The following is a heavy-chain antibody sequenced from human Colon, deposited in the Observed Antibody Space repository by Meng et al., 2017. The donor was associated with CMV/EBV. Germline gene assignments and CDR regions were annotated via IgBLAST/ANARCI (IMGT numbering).Heavy chain of an antibody. CDR2: IYPDDSDT. D-gene: IGHD6-6*01. Sequence: KVSCKVSGYSFATYWIGWVRQRPGKGLEWMGIIYPDDSDTRYSPSFQGRVTISADKSISTAYLQWSSLKASDTAMYYCARRLDDSSPDYWGQGTLVTVSS. CDR3: ARRLDDSSPDY. J-gene: IGHJ4*02. V-gene: IGHV5-51*01. CDR1: GYSFATYW.